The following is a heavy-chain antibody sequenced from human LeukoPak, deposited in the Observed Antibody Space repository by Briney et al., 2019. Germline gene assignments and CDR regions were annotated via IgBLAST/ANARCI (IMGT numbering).Heavy chain of an antibody. D-gene: IGHD3-22*01. CDR3: ARVEDSSGYYLDY. CDR1: GYTFTSYG. Sequence: ASVKVSCKASGYTFTSYGISWVRQAPGQGLEWMGWISAYNGNTNYAQKFQGRVTITADKSTSTAYMELSSLRSEDTAVYYCARVEDSSGYYLDYWGQGTLVTVSS. CDR2: ISAYNGNT. V-gene: IGHV1-18*01. J-gene: IGHJ4*02.